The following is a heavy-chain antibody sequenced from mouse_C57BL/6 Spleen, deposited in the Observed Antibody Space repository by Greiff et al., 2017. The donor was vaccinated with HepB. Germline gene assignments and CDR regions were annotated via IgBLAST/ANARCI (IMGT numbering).Heavy chain of an antibody. CDR1: GFTFTDYY. J-gene: IGHJ2*01. CDR2: IRNKANGYTT. V-gene: IGHV7-3*01. CDR3: ARFGTSRYFDY. Sequence: EVQLVESGGGLVQPGGSLSLSCAASGFTFTDYYMSWVRQPPGKALEWLGFIRNKANGYTTEYSASVKGRFTISRDNSQSILYLQMNALRAEDSATYYCARFGTSRYFDYWGQGTTLTVSS. D-gene: IGHD4-1*01.